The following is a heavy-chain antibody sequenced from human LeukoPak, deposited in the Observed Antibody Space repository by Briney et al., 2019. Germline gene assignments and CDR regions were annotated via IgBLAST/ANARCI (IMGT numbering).Heavy chain of an antibody. CDR2: IYSGGDT. Sequence: PGGSLRLSCAVSGLTVSNDYMSWVRQAPGKGVEWVSVIYSGGDTYYADSVQGRFTISRDNSKNTLYLEMNSLGVDDTAIYYCSRDQGPNVYLAYWGQGTLVTVAS. V-gene: IGHV3-53*01. CDR3: SRDQGPNVYLAY. D-gene: IGHD2-8*01. CDR1: GLTVSNDY. J-gene: IGHJ4*02.